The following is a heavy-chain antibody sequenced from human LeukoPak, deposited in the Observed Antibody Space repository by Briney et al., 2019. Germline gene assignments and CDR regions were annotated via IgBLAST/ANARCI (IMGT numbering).Heavy chain of an antibody. CDR3: ARSIAAAGTLPWFDP. D-gene: IGHD6-13*01. J-gene: IGHJ5*02. Sequence: PSETLSLTCTVSGGSISSGDYYWRWIRQPPGKGLEWIGYIYYSGSTYYNPSLKSRVTISVDTSKNQFSLKLSSVTAADTAVYYCARSIAAAGTLPWFDPWGQGTLVTVSS. CDR2: IYYSGST. CDR1: GGSISSGDYY. V-gene: IGHV4-30-4*01.